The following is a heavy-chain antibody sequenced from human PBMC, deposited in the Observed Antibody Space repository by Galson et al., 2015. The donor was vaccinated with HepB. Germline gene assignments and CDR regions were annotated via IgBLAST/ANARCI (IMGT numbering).Heavy chain of an antibody. CDR3: AKSGCSSTSCYANWFDP. CDR1: GFTFDDYA. CDR2: ISWNSGSI. V-gene: IGHV3-9*01. D-gene: IGHD2-2*01. J-gene: IGHJ5*02. Sequence: FLRLSCAASGFTFDDYAMHWVRQAPGKGLEWVSGISWNSGSIGYADSVKGRFTISRDNAKNSLYLQMNSLRAEDTALYYCAKSGCSSTSCYANWFDPWGQGTLVTVSS.